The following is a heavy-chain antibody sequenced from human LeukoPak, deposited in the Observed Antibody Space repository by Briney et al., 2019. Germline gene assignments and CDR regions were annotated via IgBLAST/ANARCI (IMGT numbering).Heavy chain of an antibody. J-gene: IGHJ3*02. V-gene: IGHV4-30-4*08. CDR3: ARDSGSYYYAFDI. Sequence: PSETLSLTCTVSVGSISSGDYYWSWIRQPPGKGLEWIGYIYYSGSTYYNPSLKSLVTISVDTSKNQFSLKLSSVTAADTAVYYCARDSGSYYYAFDIWGQGTMVTVSS. CDR1: VGSISSGDYY. CDR2: IYYSGST. D-gene: IGHD1-26*01.